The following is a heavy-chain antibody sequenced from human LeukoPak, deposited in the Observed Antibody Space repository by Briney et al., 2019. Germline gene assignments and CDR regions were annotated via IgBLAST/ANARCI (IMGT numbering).Heavy chain of an antibody. V-gene: IGHV3-21*01. J-gene: IGHJ3*02. Sequence: PGGSLRLSCAASGFTFSSHSMNWVRQAPGKGLEWVSSISTSSSYIYSADSVKGRFAISRDNAENSLYLQTNSLRAEDTAVYYCARDSTLHDSSGDAFDIWGQGTMVTVSS. CDR3: ARDSTLHDSSGDAFDI. D-gene: IGHD3-22*01. CDR2: ISTSSSYI. CDR1: GFTFSSHS.